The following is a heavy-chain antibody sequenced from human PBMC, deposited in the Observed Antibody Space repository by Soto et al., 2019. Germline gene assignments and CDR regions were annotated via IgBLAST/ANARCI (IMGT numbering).Heavy chain of an antibody. CDR2: IYYSGST. V-gene: IGHV4-30-4*01. CDR1: GGSISSGDYY. Sequence: QVQLQESGPGLVKPSQTLSLTCTVSGGSISSGDYYWSWIRQPPGKGLVWIGYIYYSGSTYYIPSLKSPVTITVDTSKNQFSLKLSSVTAADTAVYYCARAQGSGFLVSWGQGTLVTVSS. J-gene: IGHJ4*02. D-gene: IGHD3-10*01. CDR3: ARAQGSGFLVS.